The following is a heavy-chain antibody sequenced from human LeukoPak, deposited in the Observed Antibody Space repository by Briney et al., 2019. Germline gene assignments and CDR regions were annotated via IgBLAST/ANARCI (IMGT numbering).Heavy chain of an antibody. V-gene: IGHV3-30*18. CDR1: GFTFSRYG. CDR3: AKPHYYGSRSYMDY. Sequence: GGSLRLSCAASGFTFSRYGMHWVRQAPGKGLEWVAVISYDGSNTYYADSVKGRFTISRDNSKNMLYLQMNSLRAEDTAVYYCAKPHYYGSRSYMDYWGQGTLVTVSS. CDR2: ISYDGSNT. D-gene: IGHD3-10*01. J-gene: IGHJ4*02.